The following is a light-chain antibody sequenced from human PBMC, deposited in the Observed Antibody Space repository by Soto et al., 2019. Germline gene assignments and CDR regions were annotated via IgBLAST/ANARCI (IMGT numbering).Light chain of an antibody. J-gene: IGKJ5*01. V-gene: IGKV3-20*01. Sequence: EIVMTQSPATLSVSPGERATLSCRASQSIGSSYLAWYQQKPGQAPRLLIYGASSRAAGIPDRFSGGGSGTDFSLTISRLDPEDFAVYYCQQYSSSPITFGQGTRLEIK. CDR3: QQYSSSPIT. CDR2: GAS. CDR1: QSIGSSY.